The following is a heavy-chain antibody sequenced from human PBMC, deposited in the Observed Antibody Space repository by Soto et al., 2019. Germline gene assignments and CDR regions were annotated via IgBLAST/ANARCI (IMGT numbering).Heavy chain of an antibody. V-gene: IGHV3-21*01. J-gene: IGHJ4*02. D-gene: IGHD2-2*01. CDR1: GFAFNNYG. CDR3: AREDSIIIPAVSDF. CDR2: ISKSDYT. Sequence: GGSLRLSCTVSGFAFNNYGINWVRQAPGQGLEWVSSISKSDYTYYSDSVKGRFTISRDNAKNSVSLQMNTLRVEDTAVYYCAREDSIIIPAVSDFWGQGTLVTVSS.